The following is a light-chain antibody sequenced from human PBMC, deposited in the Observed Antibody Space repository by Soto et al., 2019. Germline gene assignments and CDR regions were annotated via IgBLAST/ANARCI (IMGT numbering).Light chain of an antibody. V-gene: IGKV3-15*01. CDR3: QQYNDWPPIT. J-gene: IGKJ5*01. Sequence: EIIMTQSPATLSVSPGERATLSCRASHSVSNNLAWYQQKPGQAPRLFIYYASTRATGIPARFSGSGSGTEFTLTISSLQSEDFALYYCQQYNDWPPITFGQGTRLEVK. CDR1: HSVSNN. CDR2: YAS.